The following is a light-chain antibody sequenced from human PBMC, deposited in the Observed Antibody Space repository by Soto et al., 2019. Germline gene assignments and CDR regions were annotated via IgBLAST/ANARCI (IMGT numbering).Light chain of an antibody. CDR3: AAWDDILSGPV. Sequence: HSVLIQPPSASGTPGQRVTISCSGSSSNIGSSYVYWYQQLPGMAPKLLIYNNNQRPSGVPDRVSGSKSGTSASLAISGLRSEDEADYYCAAWDDILSGPVFGGGTQLTVL. J-gene: IGLJ2*01. V-gene: IGLV1-47*02. CDR1: SSNIGSSY. CDR2: NNN.